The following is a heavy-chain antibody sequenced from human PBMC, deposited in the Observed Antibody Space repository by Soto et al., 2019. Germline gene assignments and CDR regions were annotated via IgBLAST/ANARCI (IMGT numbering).Heavy chain of an antibody. V-gene: IGHV2-5*02. Sequence: QITLKESGPTLVKPTQTLTLTCTFSGFSLSTTHMGVGWIRQPPGKALEWLTHNYWDDDKRYSPALKSRLTNTKDDSKNPVVLTMTNMEQVDKATYDCIHIFNSNSGSYRYFDFWGQGTLVTVSS. J-gene: IGHJ4*02. D-gene: IGHD3-16*02. CDR3: IHIFNSNSGSYRYFDF. CDR2: NYWDDDK. CDR1: GFSLSTTHMG.